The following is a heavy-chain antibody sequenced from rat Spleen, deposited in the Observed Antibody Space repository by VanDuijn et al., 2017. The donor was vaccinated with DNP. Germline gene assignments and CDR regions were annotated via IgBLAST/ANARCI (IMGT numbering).Heavy chain of an antibody. J-gene: IGHJ2*01. D-gene: IGHD3-1*01. V-gene: IGHV4-2*01. CDR2: IYYDSSKM. CDR3: AALASTTSGR. CDR1: GFNFNDYW. Sequence: EVKLVESGGGLVQPGRSLKLSCAASGFNFNDYWMGWVRQAPGKGLEWIAMIYYDSSKMYYADTVKGRFTISRDNSKNTLYLEMNSLRSEDTAMYYCAALASTTSGRWGQGVMVTVSS.